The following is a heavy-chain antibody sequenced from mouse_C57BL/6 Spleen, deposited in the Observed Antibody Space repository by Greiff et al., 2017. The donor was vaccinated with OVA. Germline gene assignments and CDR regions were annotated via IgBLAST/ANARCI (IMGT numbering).Heavy chain of an antibody. CDR1: GYTFTSYW. D-gene: IGHD1-1*01. Sequence: KQSCKASGYTFTSYWMQWVKQRPGQGLEWIGEIDPSDSYTNYNQKFKGKATLTVDTSSSTAYMQLSSLTSEDSAVYYCARRGTTVVGGDYWGQGTTLTVSS. CDR3: ARRGTTVVGGDY. J-gene: IGHJ2*01. CDR2: IDPSDSYT. V-gene: IGHV1-50*01.